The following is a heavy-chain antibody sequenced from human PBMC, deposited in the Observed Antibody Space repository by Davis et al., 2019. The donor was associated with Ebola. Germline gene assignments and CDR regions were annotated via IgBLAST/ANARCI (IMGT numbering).Heavy chain of an antibody. Sequence: PGGSLRLSCSASGFTFSNYGMSWVRQAPGKGLEWVSGVIGSGSDTYYAASVKGRFTISRDNAKNTLYLQMNSLRVEDTATYYWVKRTGGSSGWDYWGQGTLVTVSS. CDR2: VIGSGSDT. CDR3: VKRTGGSSGWDY. CDR1: GFTFSNYG. D-gene: IGHD6-6*01. J-gene: IGHJ4*02. V-gene: IGHV3-23*01.